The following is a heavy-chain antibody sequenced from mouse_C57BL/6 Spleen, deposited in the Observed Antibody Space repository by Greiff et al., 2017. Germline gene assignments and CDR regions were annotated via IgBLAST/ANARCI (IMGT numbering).Heavy chain of an antibody. V-gene: IGHV1-80*01. J-gene: IGHJ1*01. CDR3: ARQTTRSFWYFDD. CDR2: IYPGDGDT. CDR1: GYAFSSYW. Sequence: QVQLQQSGAELVKPGASVKISCKASGYAFSSYWMNWVKQRPGKGLEWIGQIYPGDGDTNYNGKFKGKATLTADKSSSTAYMQLSSLTSEDSAVYFCARQTTRSFWYFDDWGPGTTVTVSS. D-gene: IGHD2-1*01.